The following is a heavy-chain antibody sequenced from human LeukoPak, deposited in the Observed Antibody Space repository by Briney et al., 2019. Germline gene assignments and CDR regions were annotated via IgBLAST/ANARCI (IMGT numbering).Heavy chain of an antibody. CDR3: ASVNNNWNYVGFYWFDP. V-gene: IGHV1-46*01. Sequence: GASVKVSCKASGYSFTSYYMHWVRQAPGQGLEWMGFINPSGSSAAYAQKFQGRLTMTRDMFTSTDYMELRSLRSDDTAVYYCASVNNNWNYVGFYWFDPWGQGTLVTVSS. CDR2: INPSGSSA. D-gene: IGHD1-7*01. CDR1: GYSFTSYY. J-gene: IGHJ5*02.